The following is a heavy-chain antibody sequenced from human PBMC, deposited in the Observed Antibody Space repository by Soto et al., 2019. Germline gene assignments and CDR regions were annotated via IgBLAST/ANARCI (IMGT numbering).Heavy chain of an antibody. V-gene: IGHV3-30-3*01. D-gene: IGHD2-8*01. CDR2: ISHDGNNK. J-gene: IGHJ4*02. CDR1: WFTFNRHP. CDR3: ARASGHIYATLHGPFDH. Sequence: GGSLRLSCAASWFTFNRHPLHRVLQAPGKGLEWVAVISHDGNNKYYADSVKGRFTISRDNSMNMLYLQMHGLRTEDTAIFYCARASGHIYATLHGPFDHWGQGALVTVSS.